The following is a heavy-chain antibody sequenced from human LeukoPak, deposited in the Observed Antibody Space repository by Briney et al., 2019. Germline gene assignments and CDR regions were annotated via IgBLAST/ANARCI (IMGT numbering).Heavy chain of an antibody. CDR2: ITWNSGSI. J-gene: IGHJ4*02. Sequence: SGGSLRLSCAASGFTFDDYAMHWVRQAPGKGLEWVSGITWNSGSIGYADSVKGRFTISRDNAKNSLYLQMNSLRAEDTALYYCAKGVSVAVAGYVDSWGQGTLATVSS. CDR1: GFTFDDYA. CDR3: AKGVSVAVAGYVDS. D-gene: IGHD6-19*01. V-gene: IGHV3-9*01.